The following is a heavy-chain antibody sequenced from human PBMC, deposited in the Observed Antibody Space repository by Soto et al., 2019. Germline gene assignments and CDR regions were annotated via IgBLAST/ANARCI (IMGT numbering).Heavy chain of an antibody. V-gene: IGHV4-59*01. CDR3: ARDHPHSYGVYYFDY. J-gene: IGHJ4*02. CDR2: IYSSGST. D-gene: IGHD5-18*01. Sequence: SETLSLTCTVSGGSISNYYWNWIRQPPGKGLEWIGYIYSSGSTHYNPSLQNRVTISIDTSKDQVSLKVNSVTAADTAVYYCARDHPHSYGVYYFDYWGQGTLVTVSS. CDR1: GGSISNYY.